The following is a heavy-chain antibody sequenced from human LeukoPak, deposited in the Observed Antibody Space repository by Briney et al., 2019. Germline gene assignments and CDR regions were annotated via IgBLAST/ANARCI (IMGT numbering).Heavy chain of an antibody. CDR2: ISGSGGST. V-gene: IGHV3-23*01. Sequence: PGGSLRLSCAASGFTFSSYAMSWVRQAPGKGLERVSAISGSGGSTYYADSVKGRFTISRDNSKNTLYLQMNSLRAEDTAVYYCAKVEYDYIWGSYRYTFPFDYWGQGTLVTVSS. J-gene: IGHJ4*02. D-gene: IGHD3-16*02. CDR1: GFTFSSYA. CDR3: AKVEYDYIWGSYRYTFPFDY.